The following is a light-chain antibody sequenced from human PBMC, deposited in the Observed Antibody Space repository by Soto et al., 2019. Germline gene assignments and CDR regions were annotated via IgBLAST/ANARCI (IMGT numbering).Light chain of an antibody. V-gene: IGKV3-11*01. CDR1: QSVSSY. CDR3: QQRSNWPLFT. Sequence: SVLTHPPATLSLSPVERATLSYRASQSVSSYLSWYQQKPGQAPRLLVYDASNRATGIPARFSGSGFGIDFTRTISSLEPEDFAVYYCQQRSNWPLFTFGQGTRLEI. CDR2: DAS. J-gene: IGKJ5*01.